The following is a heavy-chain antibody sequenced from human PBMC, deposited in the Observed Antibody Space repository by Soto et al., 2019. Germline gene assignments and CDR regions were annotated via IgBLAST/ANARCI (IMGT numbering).Heavy chain of an antibody. D-gene: IGHD6-19*01. CDR2: IKQDGSEK. V-gene: IGHV3-7*05. CDR1: GFTFSSYW. J-gene: IGHJ4*02. Sequence: GGSLRLSCAASGFTFSSYWMSWVRQAPGKGLEWVANIKQDGSEKYYVDSVKGRFTISRDNAKNSLYLQMNSLRAEDTAVYYCARAGIAVEDSLGYWGQGTLVTVSS. CDR3: ARAGIAVEDSLGY.